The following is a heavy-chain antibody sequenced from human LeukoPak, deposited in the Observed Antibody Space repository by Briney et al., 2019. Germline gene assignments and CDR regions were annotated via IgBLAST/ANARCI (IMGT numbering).Heavy chain of an antibody. V-gene: IGHV3-30*02. J-gene: IGHJ4*02. Sequence: GGSLRLSYSASGFTISSYCMHWVRQAPGKGLEWVAFIWYDGRDKYYADSVKGQFTISRDNSKNTLYLQMNSLRAEDTAVYYCAKDPYSYGSYFDYWGQGTLVTVSS. D-gene: IGHD5-18*01. CDR1: GFTISSYC. CDR2: IWYDGRDK. CDR3: AKDPYSYGSYFDY.